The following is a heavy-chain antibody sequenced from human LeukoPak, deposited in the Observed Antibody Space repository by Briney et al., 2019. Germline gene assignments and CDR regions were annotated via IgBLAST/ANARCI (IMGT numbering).Heavy chain of an antibody. CDR1: GGSISSYY. D-gene: IGHD4-17*01. V-gene: IGHV4-4*07. CDR3: ARDMGYGDYDAFDI. J-gene: IGHJ3*02. CDR2: IYTSGST. Sequence: SETLSLTCAVYGGSISSYYWSWIRQPAGKGLEWIGRIYTSGSTNYNPSLKSRVTMSVDTSKNQFSLKLSSVTAADTAVYYCARDMGYGDYDAFDIWGQGTMVTVSS.